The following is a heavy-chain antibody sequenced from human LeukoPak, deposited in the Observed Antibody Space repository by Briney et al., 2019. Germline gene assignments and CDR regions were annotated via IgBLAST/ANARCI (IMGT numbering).Heavy chain of an antibody. D-gene: IGHD1-7*01. V-gene: IGHV1-18*01. CDR1: GYTFTSYG. CDR2: IGPYNGDT. CDR3: ARDYEPSTGKNYFDP. J-gene: IGHJ5*02. Sequence: GASVKVSCKASGYTFTSYGISWVRQAPGQGLEWMGWIGPYNGDTSYTQNFQGRVTMTADTSTNTVYMDLRSLTSDDTAVYYCARDYEPSTGKNYFDPWGQGTLVTVSS.